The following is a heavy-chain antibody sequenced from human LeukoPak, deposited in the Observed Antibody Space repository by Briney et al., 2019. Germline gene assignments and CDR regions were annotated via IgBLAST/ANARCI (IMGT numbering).Heavy chain of an antibody. CDR1: GGSFSGYY. CDR3: ARTPGRSSWFDY. J-gene: IGHJ4*02. D-gene: IGHD6-13*01. Sequence: SETLSLTCAVYGGSFSGYYWSWIRQPPGKGLEWIGEINHSGSTNYNPSLKSRVTISVDTSKNQFSLKLSSVTAADTAVYYCARTPGRSSWFDYWGQGTLVTVSS. V-gene: IGHV4-34*01. CDR2: INHSGST.